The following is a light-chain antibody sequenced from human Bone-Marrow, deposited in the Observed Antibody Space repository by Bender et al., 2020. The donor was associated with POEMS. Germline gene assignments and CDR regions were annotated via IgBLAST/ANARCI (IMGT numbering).Light chain of an antibody. Sequence: QSALTQPASVSGSPGQSITISCTGTSSDVGSYDLVSWYQQHPGKAPKLMIYEVTKWPSGVSNRFSGSKSGNTASLTISGLQAEDEADYHCCSYAGTYTYIFGGGTKLTVL. CDR1: SSDVGSYDL. CDR2: EVT. CDR3: CSYAGTYTYI. J-gene: IGLJ2*01. V-gene: IGLV2-23*02.